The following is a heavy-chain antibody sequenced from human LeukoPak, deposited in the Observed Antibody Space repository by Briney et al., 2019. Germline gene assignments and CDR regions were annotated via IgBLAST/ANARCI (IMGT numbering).Heavy chain of an antibody. CDR3: ASVFSYYYDSSRFDY. J-gene: IGHJ4*02. V-gene: IGHV3-48*03. CDR2: ISSSGSTI. CDR1: GFTFSSYE. Sequence: GRSLRLSCAASGFTFSSYEMNWVRQAPGKGLEWVSYISSSGSTIYYADSVKGRLTISRDNAKNSLYLQINSLRAEDTAVYYCASVFSYYYDSSRFDYWGQGTLVTVSS. D-gene: IGHD3-22*01.